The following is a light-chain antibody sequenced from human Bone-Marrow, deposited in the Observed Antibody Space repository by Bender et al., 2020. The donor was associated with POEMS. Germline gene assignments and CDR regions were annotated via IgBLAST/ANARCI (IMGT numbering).Light chain of an antibody. CDR3: SSYAGGSTVV. V-gene: IGLV2-23*02. CDR1: SSDVGAYNL. CDR2: EVR. Sequence: QSALTQPASVSGSPGQSITISCTGASSDVGAYNLVSWYQQHPGKAPKLLIYEVRKRPSGVSSRFSGSKSGNTASLTISGLQAEDEADYSCSSYAGGSTVVFGGGTKLTVL. J-gene: IGLJ2*01.